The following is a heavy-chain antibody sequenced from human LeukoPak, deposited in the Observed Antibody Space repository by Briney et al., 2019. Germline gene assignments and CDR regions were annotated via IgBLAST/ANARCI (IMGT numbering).Heavy chain of an antibody. J-gene: IGHJ3*02. V-gene: IGHV3-30*02. D-gene: IGHD3-22*01. CDR3: AKDITVMIGDAFDI. CDR2: IRYDGSNK. CDR1: GFTFSSYG. Sequence: QPGGFLRLSCAASGFTFSSYGMHWVRQAPGKGLEWVAFIRYDGSNKYYADSVKGRFTISRDNSKNTLYLQMNSLRAEDTAVYYCAKDITVMIGDAFDIWGQGTMVTVSS.